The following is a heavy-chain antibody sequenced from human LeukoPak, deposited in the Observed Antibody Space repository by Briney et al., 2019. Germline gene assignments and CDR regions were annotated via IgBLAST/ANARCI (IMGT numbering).Heavy chain of an antibody. CDR2: IYAGGTT. J-gene: IGHJ4*02. CDR3: VRDHYYDCSGYYDY. V-gene: IGHV3-66*01. Sequence: GGSLRLSCAVSGVTVATNYMSWVRQAPGKGLEWVSVIYAGGTTNYADSVRARFTISRDNTANTLYLQMDNLRVEDTAVYYCVRDHYYDCSGYYDYWGQGTLVTVSS. D-gene: IGHD3-9*01. CDR1: GVTVATNY.